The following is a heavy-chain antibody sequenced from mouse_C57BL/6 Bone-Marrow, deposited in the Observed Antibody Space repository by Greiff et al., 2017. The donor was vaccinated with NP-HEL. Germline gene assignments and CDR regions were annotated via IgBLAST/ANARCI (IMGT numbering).Heavy chain of an antibody. CDR2: IDPENGDT. J-gene: IGHJ4*01. V-gene: IGHV14-4*01. Sequence: EVKLMESGAELVRPGASVKLSCTASGFNIKDDYMHWVKQRPEQGLEWIGWIDPENGDTEYASKFQGKATITADTSSNTAYLQLSSLTSEDTAVYYCSLYYYAMDYWGQGTSVTVSS. CDR1: GFNIKDDY. D-gene: IGHD6-2*01. CDR3: SLYYYAMDY.